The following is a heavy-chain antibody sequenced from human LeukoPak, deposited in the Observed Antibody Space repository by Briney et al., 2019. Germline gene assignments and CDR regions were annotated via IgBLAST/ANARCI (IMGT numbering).Heavy chain of an antibody. J-gene: IGHJ6*03. CDR2: IIPIFDTA. CDR3: ATERPYYYGSGRRYYYMDV. D-gene: IGHD3-10*01. V-gene: IGHV1-69*06. CDR1: GGTFSSYA. Sequence: SVKVSCKASGGTFSSYAISWVRQAPGQGLEWMGGIIPIFDTANYAQKFQGRVTMTEDTSTDTAYMELSSLRSEDTAVYYCATERPYYYGSGRRYYYMDVWGKGTTVTISS.